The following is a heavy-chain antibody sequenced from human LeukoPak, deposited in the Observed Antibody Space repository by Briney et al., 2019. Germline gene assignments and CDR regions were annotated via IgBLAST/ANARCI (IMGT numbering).Heavy chain of an antibody. J-gene: IGHJ4*02. V-gene: IGHV4-31*03. CDR3: AGSAGFLDIDY. Sequence: SETLSLTCTVSGGSINSGDLYWSWIRQHPGKGLEWIGYIYYSGSTYYNPSLKSRVTISVDTSKNQFSLKLSSVTAADTAVYYCAGSAGFLDIDYWGQGTLVTVSS. D-gene: IGHD3/OR15-3a*01. CDR2: IYYSGST. CDR1: GGSINSGDLY.